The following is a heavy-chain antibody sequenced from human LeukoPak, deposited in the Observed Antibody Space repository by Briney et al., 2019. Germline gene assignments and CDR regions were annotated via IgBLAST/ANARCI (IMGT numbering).Heavy chain of an antibody. Sequence: GESLKISCRGSGYSFTSYWIGWVRQMPGKGLEWMGIIYPGDSDTRYSPSFQGQVTISADKSISTAYLQWSSLKASDTAMYYCARPDSLWLQPGGFDYWGQGTLVTVSS. D-gene: IGHD5-24*01. CDR2: IYPGDSDT. CDR3: ARPDSLWLQPGGFDY. V-gene: IGHV5-51*01. J-gene: IGHJ4*02. CDR1: GYSFTSYW.